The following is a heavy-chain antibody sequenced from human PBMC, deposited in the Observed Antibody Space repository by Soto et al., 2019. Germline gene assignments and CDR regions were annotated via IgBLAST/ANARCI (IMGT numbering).Heavy chain of an antibody. CDR2: IYYSGST. D-gene: IGHD3-22*01. V-gene: IGHV4-59*01. Sequence: SETLSLTCTVSGGSISSYYWSWIRQPPGKGLEWIGYIYYSGSTNYNPSLKSRVTISVDTSKNQFSLKLSSVTAADTAVYYCASVITMIVVVIRCFDIWGQGTMVTVS. CDR1: GGSISSYY. CDR3: ASVITMIVVVIRCFDI. J-gene: IGHJ3*02.